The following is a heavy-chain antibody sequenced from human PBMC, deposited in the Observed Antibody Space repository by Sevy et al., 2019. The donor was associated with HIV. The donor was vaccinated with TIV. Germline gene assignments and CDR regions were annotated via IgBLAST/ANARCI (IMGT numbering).Heavy chain of an antibody. J-gene: IGHJ6*02. V-gene: IGHV3-21*01. CDR3: ARGYCSGGGCYHRRGVYYYYGMDV. CDR2: ISSSSSYI. Sequence: GGSLRLSCAASGFTFSSYSMNWVRQAPGKGLEWVSSISSSSSYIYYADSVKGRFTISRDNAKNSLYLQMNSLRAEDTAVYYCARGYCSGGGCYHRRGVYYYYGMDVWGQGTTVTVSS. D-gene: IGHD2-15*01. CDR1: GFTFSSYS.